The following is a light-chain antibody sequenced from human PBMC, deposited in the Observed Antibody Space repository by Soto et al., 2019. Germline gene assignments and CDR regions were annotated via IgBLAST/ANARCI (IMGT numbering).Light chain of an antibody. CDR1: SSDVGGYNY. V-gene: IGLV2-14*01. J-gene: IGLJ3*02. CDR2: EVS. CDR3: SSYTSSSTRV. Sequence: QSALTQPASVSGSPGQSITISCTGTSSDVGGYNYVSWYQQHPGKAPKLMIYEVSNRPSGVSNRFSGSKSGKTASLTISGRQAEDEADYYCSSYTSSSTRVFGGGTKLTVL.